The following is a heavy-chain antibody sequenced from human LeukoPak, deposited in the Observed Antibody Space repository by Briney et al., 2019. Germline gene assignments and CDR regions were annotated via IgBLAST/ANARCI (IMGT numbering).Heavy chain of an antibody. CDR1: GFTCSSYA. J-gene: IGHJ4*02. V-gene: IGHV3-23*01. D-gene: IGHD3-22*01. Sequence: PGGSLRLSCAASGFTCSSYAMSWVRQAPGKGLEWVSAISGSGGSTYYADSVKGRFTISRDNSKNTQYLQMNSLRAEDTAVYYCAKQKFDYYDSSGYPYYWGQGTLVTVSS. CDR2: ISGSGGST. CDR3: AKQKFDYYDSSGYPYY.